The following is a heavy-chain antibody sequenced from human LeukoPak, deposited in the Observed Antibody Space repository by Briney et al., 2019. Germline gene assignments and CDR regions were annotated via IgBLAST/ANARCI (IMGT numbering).Heavy chain of an antibody. D-gene: IGHD6-25*01. J-gene: IGHJ3*02. CDR3: ARVGARLGAFDI. V-gene: IGHV3-30*03. CDR2: ISYDGSNK. CDR1: GFTFSSYG. Sequence: GGSLTLSCAASGFTFSSYGMHWVRQAPGKGLEWVAVISYDGSNKYYADSVKGRFTISRDNSKNTLYLQMNSLRAEDTAVYYCARVGARLGAFDIWGQGTMVTVSS.